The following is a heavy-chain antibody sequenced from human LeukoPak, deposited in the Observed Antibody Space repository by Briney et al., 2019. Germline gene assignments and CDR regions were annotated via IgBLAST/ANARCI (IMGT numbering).Heavy chain of an antibody. V-gene: IGHV5-51*01. CDR3: ARADQFLWLGDARRPYYCGLDV. CDR2: IYPGDSDT. Sequence: GESLTISCKGSGYXFPGYWISWVRQIPGKGLEWMGIIYPGDSDTRYSPSFQGQVTISADKSSRTAYLQWSSLKTSDTAMYYCARADQFLWLGDARRPYYCGLDVWGQGTSVTVSS. D-gene: IGHD3-10*01. J-gene: IGHJ6*02. CDR1: GYXFPGYW.